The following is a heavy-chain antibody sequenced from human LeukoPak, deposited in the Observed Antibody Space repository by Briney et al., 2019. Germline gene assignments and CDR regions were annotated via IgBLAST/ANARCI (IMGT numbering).Heavy chain of an antibody. J-gene: IGHJ4*02. D-gene: IGHD3-10*01. CDR1: GFTFSSYS. V-gene: IGHV3-48*04. CDR3: SRVTYYGAGSYSDCALDY. Sequence: PGGSLRLSCAASGFTFSSYSMNWVRQAPGRGLEWISYISGSGTSIYHANSVKGRFTISRDNAKNSVYLQMNSLRAEDTAVYYCSRVTYYGAGSYSDCALDYWGQGTLVTVSS. CDR2: ISGSGTSI.